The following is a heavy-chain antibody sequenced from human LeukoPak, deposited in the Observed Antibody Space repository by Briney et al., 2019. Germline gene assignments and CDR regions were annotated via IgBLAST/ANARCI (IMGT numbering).Heavy chain of an antibody. CDR1: GFNFNNYW. CDR3: ARSSSSSWFYAFDI. V-gene: IGHV3-7*01. Sequence: GGSLRLSCAASGFNFNNYWMAWVRQTPGKGLEWLASIKQDGSEKYYVDSVKGRFTVSRDNADNLLYLQMNRLRAEDTAVFYCARSSSSSWFYAFDIWGQGTLVGVSA. CDR2: IKQDGSEK. J-gene: IGHJ3*02. D-gene: IGHD6-13*01.